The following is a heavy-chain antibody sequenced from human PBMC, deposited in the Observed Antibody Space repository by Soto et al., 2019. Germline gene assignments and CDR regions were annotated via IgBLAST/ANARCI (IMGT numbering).Heavy chain of an antibody. CDR3: ARGDPTYCSSTSCYEGPAFDI. V-gene: IGHV1-18*01. Sequence: ASVKVSCMASGYTFTSYGISWVRQAPGQGLEWMGWISAYNGNTNYAQKLQGRVTMTTDTSTSTAYMELRSLRSDDTAVYYCARGDPTYCSSTSCYEGPAFDIWGQGTMVTVSS. J-gene: IGHJ3*02. CDR1: GYTFTSYG. CDR2: ISAYNGNT. D-gene: IGHD2-2*01.